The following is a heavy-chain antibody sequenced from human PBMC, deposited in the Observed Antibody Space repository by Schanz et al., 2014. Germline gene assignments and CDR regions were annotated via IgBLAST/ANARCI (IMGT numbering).Heavy chain of an antibody. CDR1: GFTFSDSW. J-gene: IGHJ3*01. Sequence: EVQLVESGGGLVQPGGSLRLSCAASGFTFSDSWMHWVRQAPGKGLVWVSRTSNDGSFTTFADSVKGRFTISRDNAKNSLYLEMTSLRAEDTAVYFCARDGGRDGYNLAFDVWGQGTLVTVSS. V-gene: IGHV3-74*01. D-gene: IGHD5-12*01. CDR3: ARDGGRDGYNLAFDV. CDR2: TSNDGSFT.